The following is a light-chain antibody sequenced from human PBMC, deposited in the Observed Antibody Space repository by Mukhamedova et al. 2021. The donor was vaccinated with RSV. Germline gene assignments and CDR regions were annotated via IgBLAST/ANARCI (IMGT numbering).Light chain of an antibody. CDR3: QQSYSTPALT. V-gene: IGKV1-39*01. CDR2: AAS. Sequence: WYQRRVHGRAPRLLIYAASSLQSGVPSRVSGSGSGTDFTLTITSLQPEDFATYYCQQSYSTPALTFGGGTKVEIK. J-gene: IGKJ4*01.